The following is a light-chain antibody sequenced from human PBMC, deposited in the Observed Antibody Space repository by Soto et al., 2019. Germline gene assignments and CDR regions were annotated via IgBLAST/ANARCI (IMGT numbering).Light chain of an antibody. V-gene: IGKV3-15*01. Sequence: IVMTQSPGTLSVSPGERATLSCMASQSVRSNLAWYQQKPGQAPRLIIYGASNRATGITAGLSGSGSGTEFTLTISSLQSEDYAVYYCQQYNNWPPKFGQGTKVDSK. J-gene: IGKJ1*01. CDR1: QSVRSN. CDR3: QQYNNWPPK. CDR2: GAS.